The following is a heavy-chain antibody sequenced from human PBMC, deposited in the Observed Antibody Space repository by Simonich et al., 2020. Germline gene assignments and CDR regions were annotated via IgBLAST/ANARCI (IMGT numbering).Heavy chain of an antibody. CDR3: AKDVAAAGTEYFQH. D-gene: IGHD6-13*01. J-gene: IGHJ1*01. CDR2: NSWKSGSI. CDR1: GFTFDDYA. Sequence: EVQLVESGGGLVQPGRSLRLSCAASGFTFDDYAMHWVRQAPGIGLERVSGNSWKSGSIGYADSVKGRFTISRDNAKNSLYLQMNSLRAEDTALYYCAKDVAAAGTEYFQHWGQGTLVTVSS. V-gene: IGHV3-9*01.